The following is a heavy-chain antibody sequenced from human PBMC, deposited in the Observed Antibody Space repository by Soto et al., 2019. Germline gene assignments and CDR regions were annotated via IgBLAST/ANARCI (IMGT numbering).Heavy chain of an antibody. Sequence: QVQLQESGPGLVKPSETLSLTCTVSGGSISSYYWSWIRQPPGKGLEWIGYIYYSGSTNDNPSLKSGVTISVDTSKNQFALKLSSVTAADTAVYYCARDSDILTGYYHDAFDIWGQGTIVTVSS. CDR1: GGSISSYY. J-gene: IGHJ3*02. D-gene: IGHD3-9*01. CDR2: IYYSGST. V-gene: IGHV4-59*01. CDR3: ARDSDILTGYYHDAFDI.